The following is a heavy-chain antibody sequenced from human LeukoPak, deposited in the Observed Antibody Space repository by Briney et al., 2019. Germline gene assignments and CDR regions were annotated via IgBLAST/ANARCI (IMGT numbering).Heavy chain of an antibody. J-gene: IGHJ4*02. D-gene: IGHD6-6*01. CDR1: GDTFSSHT. V-gene: IGHV1-69*01. CDR3: AREDQYISPWVH. CDR2: ITPISGAE. Sequence: SVKVSCKVSGDTFSSHTVSWVRRAPGQGLEWVGGITPISGAENYAQKFQDRVTISADESTSTVHMELSSLRSEDTAVYYCAREDQYISPWVHWGQGTLVTVSS.